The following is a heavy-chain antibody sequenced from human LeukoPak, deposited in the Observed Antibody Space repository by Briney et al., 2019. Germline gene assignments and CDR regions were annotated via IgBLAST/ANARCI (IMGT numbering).Heavy chain of an antibody. V-gene: IGHV3-48*03. CDR2: ISSSGSTI. CDR1: GFTFSSYE. J-gene: IGHJ3*02. D-gene: IGHD3-22*01. Sequence: PGGSLRLSCAASGFTFSSYEMNWVRQAPGKGLEWVSYISSSGSTIYYADSVKGRFTISRDNAKNTLDLQMNSLRAEDTAVYYCVRGGYSSNDAFDIWGQGTIVTVSS. CDR3: VRGGYSSNDAFDI.